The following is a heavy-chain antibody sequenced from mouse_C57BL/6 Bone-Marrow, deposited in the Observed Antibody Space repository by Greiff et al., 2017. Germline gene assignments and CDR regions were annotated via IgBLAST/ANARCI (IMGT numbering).Heavy chain of an antibody. D-gene: IGHD1-1*01. CDR3: ASDYYGSSYFDY. V-gene: IGHV1-19*01. Sequence: EVQLQQSGPVLVKPGASVKMSCKASGYTFTDYYMNWVKQSHGKSLEWIGVINPYNGGTSYNQTFKGKATLTVDKSSITAYMELNSLTSEDSAVYYCASDYYGSSYFDYWGQGTTLTVSS. CDR2: INPYNGGT. CDR1: GYTFTDYY. J-gene: IGHJ2*01.